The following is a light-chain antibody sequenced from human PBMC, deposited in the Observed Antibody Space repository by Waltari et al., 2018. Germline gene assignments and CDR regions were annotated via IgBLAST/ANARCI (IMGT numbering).Light chain of an antibody. CDR1: QTVAGDN. CDR2: AAS. J-gene: IGKJ4*01. CDR3: QQFDASVLT. Sequence: EIVLTQSPDTLSLSPGQTVTLSCRASQTVAGDNLAWYQHQRGQAPRLLIYAASSRAAGVPDRFRGSASGTDFTLTISRLEPEDFAVYYCQQFDASVLTFGGGTKVEMK. V-gene: IGKV3-20*01.